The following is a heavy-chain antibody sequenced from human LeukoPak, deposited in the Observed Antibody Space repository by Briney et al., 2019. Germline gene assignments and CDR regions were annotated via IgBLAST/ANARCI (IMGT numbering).Heavy chain of an antibody. CDR2: IYYSGST. CDR1: GYSISSGYD. CDR3: ARQGSRYWYFDL. V-gene: IGHV4-38-2*01. J-gene: IGHJ2*01. Sequence: SETLSLTRVVSGYSISSGYDWGWIRQPPGRGLEWIGSIYYSGSTNYNPSLKSQVTISVDTSKNQFSLTLSSVTATDTAVYYCARQGSRYWYFDLWGRGTLVTVSS. D-gene: IGHD3-10*01.